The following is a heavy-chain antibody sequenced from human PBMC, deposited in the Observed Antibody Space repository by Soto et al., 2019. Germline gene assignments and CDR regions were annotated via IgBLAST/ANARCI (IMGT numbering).Heavy chain of an antibody. Sequence: QLHLVQSGAVVKKPGASVTVSCSASGYPVTAYYMHWVRQAPGRGLEWMGGINPATGAAKYTQTFRGRVTMTRDPSTSTVLMERSGLPSGATAVFYCARGGGVGVAGSAAFDMWGQGTLVTVSS. CDR2: INPATGAA. J-gene: IGHJ3*02. CDR1: GYPVTAYY. D-gene: IGHD3-3*01. V-gene: IGHV1-2*02. CDR3: ARGGGVGVAGSAAFDM.